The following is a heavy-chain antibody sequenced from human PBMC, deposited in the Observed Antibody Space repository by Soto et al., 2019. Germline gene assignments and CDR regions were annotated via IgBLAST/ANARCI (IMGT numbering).Heavy chain of an antibody. J-gene: IGHJ4*02. D-gene: IGHD3-22*01. CDR3: ARDGTLYDSSAYYYLY. V-gene: IGHV1-69*13. CDR2: ITPMFGTP. Sequence: SVKVSCKASGGTFSRYTITWVRQAPGQGLEWMGGITPMFGTPNYAQKFQGRVTITADESTSTAYMELSSLRSEDTAMYYCARDGTLYDSSAYYYLYWGQGTLVTVS. CDR1: GGTFSRYT.